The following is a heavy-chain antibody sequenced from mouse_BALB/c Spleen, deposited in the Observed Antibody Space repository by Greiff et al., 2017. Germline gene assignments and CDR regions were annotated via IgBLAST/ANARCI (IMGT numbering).Heavy chain of an antibody. Sequence: EVQVVESGGGLVKPGGSLKLSCAASGFTFSSYAMSWVRQSPEKRLEWVAEISSGGSYTYYPDTVTGRFTISRDNAKNTLYLEMSSLRSEDTAMYYCARDGDYDYDVIGFAYWGQGTLVTVSA. J-gene: IGHJ3*01. V-gene: IGHV5-9-4*01. CDR2: ISSGGSYT. D-gene: IGHD2-4*01. CDR3: ARDGDYDYDVIGFAY. CDR1: GFTFSSYA.